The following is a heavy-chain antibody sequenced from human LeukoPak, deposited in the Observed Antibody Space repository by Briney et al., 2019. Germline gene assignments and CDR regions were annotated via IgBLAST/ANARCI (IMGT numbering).Heavy chain of an antibody. CDR2: NYPGDSDT. D-gene: IGHD3-10*01. Sequence: GASQKISWKGSGSCFTSYWLGWVRQMPGKGLELIGINYPGDSDTRYNPSFQGQVTISADKSISTAYLQWSSLKASDTAMYYCARGIYDSGSYYNVFDWFDPWGQGTLVTVSS. V-gene: IGHV5-51*01. CDR1: GSCFTSYW. CDR3: ARGIYDSGSYYNVFDWFDP. J-gene: IGHJ5*02.